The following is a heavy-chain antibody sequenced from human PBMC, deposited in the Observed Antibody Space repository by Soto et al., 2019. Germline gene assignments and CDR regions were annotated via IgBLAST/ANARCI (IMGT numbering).Heavy chain of an antibody. CDR1: GFTFSSYA. Sequence: GGSLRLSCAASGFTFSSYAMSWVRQAPGKGLEWVSAISGGGGSTYYADSVKGRFTISRDNSKNTLYLQMNSLRAEDTAVYYCAKDRMAARPDYYYYGMDVWGQGTTVTVSS. V-gene: IGHV3-23*01. D-gene: IGHD6-6*01. CDR2: ISGGGGST. J-gene: IGHJ6*02. CDR3: AKDRMAARPDYYYYGMDV.